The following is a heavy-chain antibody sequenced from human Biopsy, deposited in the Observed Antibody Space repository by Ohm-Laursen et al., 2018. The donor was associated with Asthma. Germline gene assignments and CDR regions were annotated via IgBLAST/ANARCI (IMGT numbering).Heavy chain of an antibody. V-gene: IGHV3-30*18. CDR3: AKRRGYSDLTDFDH. Sequence: SSLRLSCAASGFVFRSHAMHWVRQAPGKGLEWVAVVSYDGGVAHYADPMKGRFTISRGNAKSTLYLQMNRLRTDDTAVYYCAKRRGYSDLTDFDHWGQGTLVTVSS. J-gene: IGHJ4*02. CDR1: GFVFRSHA. CDR2: VSYDGGVA. D-gene: IGHD3-3*01.